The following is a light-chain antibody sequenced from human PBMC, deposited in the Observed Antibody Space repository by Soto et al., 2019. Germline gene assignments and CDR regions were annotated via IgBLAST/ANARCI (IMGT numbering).Light chain of an antibody. J-gene: IGLJ1*01. Sequence: QSALTQPASVSGSPGQSIAISCTGTSSDVGGYSYVSWYQQQPGKAPKLVISDVSNRPSGVSDRFSGSKSGNTASLTISGLQTEDEAYYYCASYTTSRTQGFGTGTKLTVL. CDR3: ASYTTSRTQG. CDR2: DVS. CDR1: SSDVGGYSY. V-gene: IGLV2-14*01.